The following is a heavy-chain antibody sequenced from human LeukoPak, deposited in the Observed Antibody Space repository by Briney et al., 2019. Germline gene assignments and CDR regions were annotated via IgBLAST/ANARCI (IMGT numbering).Heavy chain of an antibody. J-gene: IGHJ1*01. CDR2: ISGSGGST. V-gene: IGHV3-23*01. Sequence: GSLRLSCAASGFTVSSYAMSWVRQAPGKGLEWVSSISGSGGSTYYADSVKGRFTISRGNAKNTLFLQMDSLRAEDTAVYYCARVSGPGMNEYYHLWGQGTLVTVSS. D-gene: IGHD3-10*01. CDR3: ARVSGPGMNEYYHL. CDR1: GFTVSSYA.